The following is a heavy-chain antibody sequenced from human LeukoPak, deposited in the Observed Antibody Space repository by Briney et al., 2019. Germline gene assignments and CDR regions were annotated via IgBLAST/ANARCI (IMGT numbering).Heavy chain of an antibody. CDR1: GFTVSSIY. CDR3: ARDRVTRGYSYGIPLYGMDV. D-gene: IGHD5-18*01. Sequence: GGSLTRSCAASGFTVSSIYMIWVRPAPGKGLEWVSVIYSGGSTYSADSVKGRFTIHRVNSKNSLYLQMNSLRAEDPAVYYCARDRVTRGYSYGIPLYGMDVWGQGTTVTVSS. CDR2: IYSGGST. V-gene: IGHV3-53*01. J-gene: IGHJ6*02.